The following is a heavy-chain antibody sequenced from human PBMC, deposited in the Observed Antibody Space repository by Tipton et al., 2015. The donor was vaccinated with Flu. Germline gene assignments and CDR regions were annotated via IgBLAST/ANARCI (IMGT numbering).Heavy chain of an antibody. CDR1: GGSFSGYY. J-gene: IGHJ6*03. Sequence: TLSLTCAVYGGSFSGYYWSWIRQPPGKGLEWIGEINHSGSTNYNPSLKSRVTISVDTSKNQFSLKLSSVTAADTAVYYCARLTIFGVVIIGNYYYYIDVWGKGTTVTVSS. CDR2: INHSGST. CDR3: ARLTIFGVVIIGNYYYYIDV. V-gene: IGHV4-34*01. D-gene: IGHD3-3*01.